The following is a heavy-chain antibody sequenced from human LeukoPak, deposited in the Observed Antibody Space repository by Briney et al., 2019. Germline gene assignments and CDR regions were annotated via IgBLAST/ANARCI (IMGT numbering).Heavy chain of an antibody. CDR3: AKGLAVARYYFDY. V-gene: IGHV3-23*01. CDR2: ISGSGGST. CDR1: GFTFSSYA. J-gene: IGHJ4*02. Sequence: GESLRLSCAASGFTFSSYAMSWVRQAPGKGLEWVSAISGSGGSTYYADSVKGRFTISRDNSKNTLYLQMNSLRAEDTAVYYCAKGLAVARYYFDYWGQGTLVTVSS. D-gene: IGHD6-19*01.